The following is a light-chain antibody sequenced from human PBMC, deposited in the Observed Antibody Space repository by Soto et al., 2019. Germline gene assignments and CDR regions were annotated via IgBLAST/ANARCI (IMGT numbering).Light chain of an antibody. CDR2: EGI. CDR1: SSTVGGFNV. CDR3: CSYVGATTNV. J-gene: IGLJ1*01. V-gene: IGLV2-23*01. Sequence: QSALTQPASVSGSPGQSITISCTGTSSTVGGFNVVSWYQQHPGKAPKVIIYEGIKRPSGGSNRFSGSNSGSTASLTISAHQAEDEEDYYCCSYVGATTNVFGTGTKLTVL.